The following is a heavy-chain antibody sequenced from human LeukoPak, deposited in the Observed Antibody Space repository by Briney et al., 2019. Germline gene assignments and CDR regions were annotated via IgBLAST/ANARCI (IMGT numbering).Heavy chain of an antibody. CDR2: FDPEDGET. V-gene: IGHV1-24*01. Sequence: ASVKVSCKASGGTFSSYAISWVRQAPGQGLEWMGGFDPEDGETIYAQKFQGRVTMTEDTSTDTAYMELSSLRSEDTAVYYCATAGYSSSWYYFDYWGQGTLVTVSS. CDR1: GGTFSSYA. D-gene: IGHD6-13*01. J-gene: IGHJ4*02. CDR3: ATAGYSSSWYYFDY.